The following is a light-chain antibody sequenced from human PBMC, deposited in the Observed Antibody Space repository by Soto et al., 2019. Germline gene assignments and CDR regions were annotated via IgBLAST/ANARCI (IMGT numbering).Light chain of an antibody. CDR1: RSDVGGYNY. CDR3: TSYTSSGPYV. Sequence: QSVLNQAASVSGSPGQSITISCTGNRSDVGGYNYVSWFQQHPGKAPKLMIHDVSYRPSGVSNRFSGSKSGNTASLTISGLQAEDEADYYCTSYTSSGPYVFGIGTKVTVL. V-gene: IGLV2-14*01. J-gene: IGLJ1*01. CDR2: DVS.